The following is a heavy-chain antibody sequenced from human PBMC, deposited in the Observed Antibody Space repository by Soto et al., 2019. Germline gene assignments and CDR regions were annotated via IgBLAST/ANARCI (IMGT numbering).Heavy chain of an antibody. CDR1: GGSISSSNW. CDR3: ARGGSDFDY. D-gene: IGHD2-15*01. CDR2: IYHSGST. J-gene: IGHJ4*02. Sequence: SETLSLTCAVSGGSISSSNWWSWVRQPPGKGLEWIGEIYHSGSTNYNPSLKSRVTISLDKSKNQFSLKLSSMTAADTAMYYCARGGSDFDYWGQGTLVTVSS. V-gene: IGHV4-4*02.